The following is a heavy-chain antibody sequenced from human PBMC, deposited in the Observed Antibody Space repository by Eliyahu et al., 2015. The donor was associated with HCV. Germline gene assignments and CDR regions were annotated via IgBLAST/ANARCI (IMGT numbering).Heavy chain of an antibody. Sequence: QVQLQESGPGLVKPSETLSLTCTVSGGSITTYSWXWIRQPPGTGLXWXGYIHXSGSTNXNPSLKSRVTISLDTSKNQFSLNLTSVAAADTAVYYCASGGGGIAVAGTGGWFDPWGQGTLVTVSS. D-gene: IGHD6-19*01. CDR3: ASGGGGIAVAGTGGWFDP. V-gene: IGHV4-59*01. CDR2: IHXSGST. J-gene: IGHJ5*02. CDR1: GGSITTYS.